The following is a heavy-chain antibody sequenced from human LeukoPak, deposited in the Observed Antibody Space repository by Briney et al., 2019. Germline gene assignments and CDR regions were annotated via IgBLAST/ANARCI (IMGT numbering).Heavy chain of an antibody. CDR2: ISGSGGST. D-gene: IGHD3-3*01. V-gene: IGHV3-23*01. J-gene: IGHJ6*02. CDR3: AKVDYDFWSGYYPLDYYYYGMDV. CDR1: GFTFSSYA. Sequence: PGGSLRLSCAASGFTFSSYAMSWVRQAPGKGLERVSAISGSGGSTYYADSVKGRFTISRDNSKNTLYLQMNSLRAEDTAVYYCAKVDYDFWSGYYPLDYYYYGMDVWGQGTTVTVSS.